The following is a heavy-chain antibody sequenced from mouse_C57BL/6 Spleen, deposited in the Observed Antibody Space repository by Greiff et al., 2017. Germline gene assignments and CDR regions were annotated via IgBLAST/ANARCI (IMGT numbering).Heavy chain of an antibody. D-gene: IGHD1-1*01. CDR3: VWASLYGTYFDY. Sequence: VQLQQSDAELVKPGASVKISCKVSGYTFTDHTIPWMKQRPEQGLEWIGYIYPRDGSTKYNEKFKSKATLTADKSSRTAYMQLNSLTSEDSAVYFCVWASLYGTYFDYWGQGTTLTVSS. CDR2: IYPRDGST. CDR1: GYTFTDHT. V-gene: IGHV1-78*01. J-gene: IGHJ2*01.